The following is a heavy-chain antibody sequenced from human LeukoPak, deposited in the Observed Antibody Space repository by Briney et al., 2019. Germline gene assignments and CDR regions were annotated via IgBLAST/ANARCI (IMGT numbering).Heavy chain of an antibody. D-gene: IGHD3-22*01. CDR3: ARDGRGDYYDSSGYTNDY. Sequence: GGSLRLSCAASGFTVSSYSMNWVRQAPGKGLEWVSSISSSSSYIYYADSVKGRSTISRDNAKNSLYLQMNSLRAEDTAVYYCARDGRGDYYDSSGYTNDYWGQGTLVTVSS. CDR2: ISSSSSYI. V-gene: IGHV3-21*01. J-gene: IGHJ4*02. CDR1: GFTVSSYS.